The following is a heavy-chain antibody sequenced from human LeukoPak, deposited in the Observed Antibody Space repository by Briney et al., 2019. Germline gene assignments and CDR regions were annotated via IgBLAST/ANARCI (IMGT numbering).Heavy chain of an antibody. D-gene: IGHD3-22*01. CDR3: AKGHVVRGYYYYGMDV. V-gene: IGHV3-30*18. J-gene: IGHJ6*04. CDR1: GFTFSSYG. Sequence: QLGRSLRLSCAASGFTFSSYGMHWVRQAPGKGLEWVAVISYDGSNKYYADSVKGRFTISRDNSKNTLYLQMNSLRAEDTAVYYCAKGHVVRGYYYYGMDVWGKGTTVTVSS. CDR2: ISYDGSNK.